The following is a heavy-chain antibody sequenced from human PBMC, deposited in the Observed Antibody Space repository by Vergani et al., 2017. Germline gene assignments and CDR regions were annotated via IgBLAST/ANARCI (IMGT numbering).Heavy chain of an antibody. CDR2: ISGSGGST. Sequence: EVQLLESGGGLVQPGGSLRLSCAASGFTFSSYAMSWVRQAPGKGLEWVSAISGSGGSTYYADSVKGRFTISRDNSKTTRYLQMNSLRAEDTAVYYCAKDFRAGILWFGDGYYYYGMDVWGQGTTVTVSS. CDR3: AKDFRAGILWFGDGYYYYGMDV. V-gene: IGHV3-23*01. J-gene: IGHJ6*02. D-gene: IGHD3-10*01. CDR1: GFTFSSYA.